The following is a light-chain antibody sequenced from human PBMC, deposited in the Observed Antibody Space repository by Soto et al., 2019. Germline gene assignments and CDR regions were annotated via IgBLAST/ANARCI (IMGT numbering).Light chain of an antibody. CDR1: RNVDDSH. J-gene: IGKJ1*01. Sequence: EIVLTQSPGTLNLSPGQPAALSCRASRNVDDSHLAWYQLRPGQVPRLLIYDASTRATGIPDRFSGSGSGTDFTLTISSLEPEDFGVYYCQQYGSSSWTFGQGTKVDIK. V-gene: IGKV3-20*01. CDR3: QQYGSSSWT. CDR2: DAS.